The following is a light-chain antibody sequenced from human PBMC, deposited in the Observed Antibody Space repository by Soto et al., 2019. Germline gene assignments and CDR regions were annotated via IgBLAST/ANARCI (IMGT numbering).Light chain of an antibody. CDR2: DVN. CDR3: SSYTMSNSRV. Sequence: QSALTQPASVSGSPGQSITISCIGTSSDVGAYKYVYWYQQHPGKAPKLIIYDVNNRPSGVSNRFSGSKSGNTASLTISGLQAEDEADYYCSSYTMSNSRVFGGGTKLTVL. CDR1: SSDVGAYKY. J-gene: IGLJ3*02. V-gene: IGLV2-14*01.